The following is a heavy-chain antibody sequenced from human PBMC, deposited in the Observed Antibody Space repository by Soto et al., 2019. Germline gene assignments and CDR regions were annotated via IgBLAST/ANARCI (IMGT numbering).Heavy chain of an antibody. Sequence: GWSLRLSCAASGFTFSDYYMSWIRQAPGKGLEWVSAISGSGGSTYYADSVKGRFTISRDNSKNTLYLQMNSLRAEDTAVYYCAKCKVVVYDAFDTWGQGTMVTVSS. CDR3: AKCKVVVYDAFDT. D-gene: IGHD2-15*01. V-gene: IGHV3-23*01. CDR2: ISGSGGST. J-gene: IGHJ3*02. CDR1: GFTFSDYY.